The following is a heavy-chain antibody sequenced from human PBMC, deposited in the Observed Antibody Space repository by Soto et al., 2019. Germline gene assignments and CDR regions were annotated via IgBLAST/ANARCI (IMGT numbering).Heavy chain of an antibody. D-gene: IGHD2-15*01. V-gene: IGHV3-7*01. Sequence: HPGGSLRLSCVASGFTFWGDWMSWVRRAPGKGLEWVANIKQDGSAKQYLDSVRGRFTISRDNSKNSVYLQMNSLRAEDTALYYCARDFYGGFSYGPGDNWGQGTLVTVSS. CDR3: ARDFYGGFSYGPGDN. CDR2: IKQDGSAK. J-gene: IGHJ4*02. CDR1: GFTFWGDW.